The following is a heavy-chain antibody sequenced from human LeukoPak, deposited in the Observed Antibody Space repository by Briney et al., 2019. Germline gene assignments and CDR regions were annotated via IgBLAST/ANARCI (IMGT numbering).Heavy chain of an antibody. D-gene: IGHD3-10*01. J-gene: IGHJ4*02. Sequence: SGGSLRLSCAPSGFPFSSNAMSWVRPAPGKGLEWVSVITGKGGRTYYADSVKGRFTISRDNSQNTLSLQMNSLSADAPAVQYCAKDAVAPGSGGDYFDYWGKGTLVTVSS. V-gene: IGHV3-23*01. CDR1: GFPFSSNA. CDR3: AKDAVAPGSGGDYFDY. CDR2: ITGKGGRT.